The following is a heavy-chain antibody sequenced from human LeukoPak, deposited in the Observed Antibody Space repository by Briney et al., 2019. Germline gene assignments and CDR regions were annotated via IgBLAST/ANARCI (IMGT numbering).Heavy chain of an antibody. CDR3: ARFGVLSGYDY. V-gene: IGHV4-59*11. Sequence: KSSETLSLTCTVSGDSLSSHFWSWIRQPPGKGLEWIGFIFGSGSTNYDPSLRGRVTISVDTSKNQFSLKLSSVTAADTAVYYCARFGVLSGYDYWGQGTLVTVSS. D-gene: IGHD3-16*01. J-gene: IGHJ4*02. CDR2: IFGSGST. CDR1: GDSLSSHF.